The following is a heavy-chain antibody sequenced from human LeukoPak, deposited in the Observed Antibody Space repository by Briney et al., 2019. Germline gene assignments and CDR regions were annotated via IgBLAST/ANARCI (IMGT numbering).Heavy chain of an antibody. Sequence: PGGSLRLSCAASGYTFSCYTMNWVRQAPGKGLEWVSSISSSSSYIYYADSVKGRFTISRDNAKNSLYLQMNNLRAEDTAVYYCSRDRYCSGGSCRDYWGQGTLVTVSS. CDR2: ISSSSSYI. V-gene: IGHV3-21*01. CDR1: GYTFSCYT. J-gene: IGHJ4*02. CDR3: SRDRYCSGGSCRDY. D-gene: IGHD2-15*01.